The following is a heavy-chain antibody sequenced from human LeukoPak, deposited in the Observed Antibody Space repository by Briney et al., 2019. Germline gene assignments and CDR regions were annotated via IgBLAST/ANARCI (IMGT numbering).Heavy chain of an antibody. CDR3: ARAANYCSGGSCRSRLDP. CDR2: INHSGST. D-gene: IGHD2-15*01. J-gene: IGHJ5*02. V-gene: IGHV4-34*01. CDR1: GGSFSGYY. Sequence: PSETLSLTCAVYGGSFSGYYWSWIRQPQGKWLEWIGEINHSGSTNYNPSLKSRVTISVDTSKNQFSLKLSSVTAADTAVYYCARAANYCSGGSCRSRLDPWGQGTLVTVSS.